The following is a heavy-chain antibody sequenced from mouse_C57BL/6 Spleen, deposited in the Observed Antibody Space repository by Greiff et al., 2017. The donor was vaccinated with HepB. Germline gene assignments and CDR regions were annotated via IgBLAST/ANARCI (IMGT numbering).Heavy chain of an antibody. V-gene: IGHV5-6*01. CDR3: ARQEDAYYFDY. CDR2: ISSGGSYT. CDR1: GFTFSSYG. J-gene: IGHJ2*01. Sequence: DVHLVESGGDLVKPGGSLKLSCAASGFTFSSYGMSWVRQTPDKRLEWVATISSGGSYTYYPDSVKGRFTISRDNAKNTLYLQMSSLKSEDTAMYYCARQEDAYYFDYWGQGTTLTVSS.